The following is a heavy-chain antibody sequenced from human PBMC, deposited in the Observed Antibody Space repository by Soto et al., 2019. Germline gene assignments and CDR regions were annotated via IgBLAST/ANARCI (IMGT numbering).Heavy chain of an antibody. D-gene: IGHD2-15*01. Sequence: SVKVSCKASGGTFSSYAISWVRQAPGQGLEWMGGIIPIFGTANYAQKFRGRVTITADESTSTAYMELSSLRSEDTAVYYCARDSCSGGSCYNFDYWGQGTLVTVSS. CDR1: GGTFSSYA. CDR2: IIPIFGTA. J-gene: IGHJ4*02. V-gene: IGHV1-69*13. CDR3: ARDSCSGGSCYNFDY.